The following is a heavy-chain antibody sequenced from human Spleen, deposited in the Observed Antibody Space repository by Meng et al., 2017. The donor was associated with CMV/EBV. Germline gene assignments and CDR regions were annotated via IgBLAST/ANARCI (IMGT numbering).Heavy chain of an antibody. J-gene: IGHJ6*04. CDR2: IYSGGYTT. D-gene: IGHD1-26*01. CDR3: AKDGIAGGLDV. CDR1: GFNFKTYA. Sequence: LYCAASGFNFKTYAMRWVRQAPGKGLEWVSLIYSGGYTTYYADSVKGRFTISRDNFKNTVFLQMNSLGAEDTAVYYCAKDGIAGGLDVWGKGTTVT. V-gene: IGHV3-23*03.